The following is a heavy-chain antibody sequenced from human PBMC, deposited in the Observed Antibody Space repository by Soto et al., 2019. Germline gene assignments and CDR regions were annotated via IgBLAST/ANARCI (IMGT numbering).Heavy chain of an antibody. D-gene: IGHD3-10*01. CDR1: GGSISSGGYY. CDR3: ARDTGSGSYLNYYYYGMDV. Sequence: QVQLQESGPGLVKPSQTLSLTCTVSGGSISSGGYYWSWIRQHPGKGLEWIGYIYYSGSTYYNPSRKSRVTISVDTSKNQFSLKLSSVTAADTAVYYCARDTGSGSYLNYYYYGMDVWGQGTTVTFSS. J-gene: IGHJ6*02. V-gene: IGHV4-31*03. CDR2: IYYSGST.